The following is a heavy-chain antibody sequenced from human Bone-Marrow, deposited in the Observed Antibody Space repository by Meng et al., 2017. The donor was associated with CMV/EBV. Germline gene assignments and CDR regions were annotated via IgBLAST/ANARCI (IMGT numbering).Heavy chain of an antibody. CDR1: S. V-gene: IGHV3-21*01. J-gene: IGHJ4*02. CDR3: ARFEVGFDY. D-gene: IGHD1-26*01. Sequence: SMNGGGQARVKWLDWDSSISRSSNDITYAYAVKCRSTMSTDNVKNTRYLEMNSPVAEDTAVYYCARFEVGFDYWGQGTLVTVSS. CDR2: ISRSSNDI.